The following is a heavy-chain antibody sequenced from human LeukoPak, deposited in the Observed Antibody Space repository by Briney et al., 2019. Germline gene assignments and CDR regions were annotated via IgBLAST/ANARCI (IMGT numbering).Heavy chain of an antibody. Sequence: SGTLSLTCAVSGGSISSSNWWSWVRQPPGKGLEWIGEIYHSGSTTYNPSLKSRVTISVDKSKNQFSLKLSSVTAADTAVYYCARDGSGWGGYFDYWGQGTLVTVSS. CDR3: ARDGSGWGGYFDY. CDR2: IYHSGST. D-gene: IGHD6-19*01. V-gene: IGHV4-4*02. J-gene: IGHJ4*02. CDR1: GGSISSSNW.